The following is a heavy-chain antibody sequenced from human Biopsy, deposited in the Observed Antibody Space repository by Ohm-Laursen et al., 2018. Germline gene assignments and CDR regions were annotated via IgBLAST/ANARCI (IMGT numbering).Heavy chain of an antibody. CDR1: GFTFSSYG. J-gene: IGHJ6*02. CDR3: AKDRYNYTPIGGFSMDV. CDR2: IFYDGSNT. V-gene: IGHV3-30*18. Sequence: SLRLSCAASGFTFSSYGMHWARQAPGKGLEWVAFIFYDGSNTYYADSVKGRFTISRDNSRDTLYLQMSSLRAEDTAVYYCAKDRYNYTPIGGFSMDVWGQGTTVTVSS. D-gene: IGHD5-18*01.